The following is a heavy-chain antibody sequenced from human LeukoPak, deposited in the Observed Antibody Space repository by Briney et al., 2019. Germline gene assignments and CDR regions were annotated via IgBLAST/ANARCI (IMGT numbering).Heavy chain of an antibody. V-gene: IGHV1-46*01. CDR3: ARAYSTSSPFDY. J-gene: IGHJ4*02. CDR1: GYVFTRHY. CDR2: INPSGGST. D-gene: IGHD6-6*01. Sequence: ASVKVSCKASGYVFTRHYIHWMRQAPGHGLEWMGMINPSGGSTSYAQKFQGRVTMTRDTSTSTVYLELSSLRSEDTAVYYCARAYSTSSPFDYWGQGTLVTVSS.